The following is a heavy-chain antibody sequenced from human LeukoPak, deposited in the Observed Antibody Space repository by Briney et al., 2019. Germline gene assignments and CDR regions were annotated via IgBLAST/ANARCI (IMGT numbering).Heavy chain of an antibody. CDR2: MNPNSGNT. CDR1: GYTITSYY. CDR3: ARARIAAAGYYMDV. Sequence: GASVKVSCKASGYTITSYYMHWVRQATGQGLEWMGWMNPNSGNTGYAQKFQGRVTMTRNTSISTAYMELSSLRSEDTAVYYCARARIAAAGYYMDVWGKGTTVTVSS. D-gene: IGHD6-13*01. J-gene: IGHJ6*03. V-gene: IGHV1-8*02.